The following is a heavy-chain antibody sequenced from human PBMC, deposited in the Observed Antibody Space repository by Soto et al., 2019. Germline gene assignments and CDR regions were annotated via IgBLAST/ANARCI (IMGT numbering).Heavy chain of an antibody. D-gene: IGHD2-15*01. CDR1: GGSISSSSYY. Sequence: QLQLQESGPGLVKPSETLSLTCTVSGGSISSSSYYWGWIRQPPGKGLEWIGSIYYSGSTYYNPSLKSRVTISVDTSKNQFSLKLSSVTAADTAVYYCARPYCSGGSCYSYAFDIWGQGTMVTVSS. CDR3: ARPYCSGGSCYSYAFDI. CDR2: IYYSGST. V-gene: IGHV4-39*01. J-gene: IGHJ3*02.